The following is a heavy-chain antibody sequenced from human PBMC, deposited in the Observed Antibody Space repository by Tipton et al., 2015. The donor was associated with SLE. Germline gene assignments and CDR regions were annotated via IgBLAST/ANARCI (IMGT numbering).Heavy chain of an antibody. CDR3: ARAKNKWNSLRYYYFDY. Sequence: SLRLSCAASGFTFRDFWMSWVRQAPGKGLEWVANIKEDGSETNDVDSARGRFTISRDNAKNSLYLQMNSLRVEDTAVYYCARAKNKWNSLRYYYFDYWGQGALVTVSS. CDR1: GFTFRDFW. J-gene: IGHJ4*02. D-gene: IGHD1-7*01. V-gene: IGHV3-7*01. CDR2: IKEDGSET.